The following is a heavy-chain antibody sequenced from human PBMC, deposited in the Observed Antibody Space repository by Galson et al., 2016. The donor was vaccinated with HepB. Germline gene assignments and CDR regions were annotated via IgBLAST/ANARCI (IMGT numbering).Heavy chain of an antibody. V-gene: IGHV1-46*01. CDR2: IDPSDGSA. CDR1: GYTLSSYH. Sequence: SVKVSCKARGYTLSSYHMNWVRQAPGQGLEWMGRIDPSDGSATYAQTIQGRVTLTSESSTGTVFLEVKRLTSSDTAVYYCARECPGRITLIRGPPYLDHRGQGTLVAVSS. D-gene: IGHD1-20*01. CDR3: ARECPGRITLIRGPPYLDH. J-gene: IGHJ4*02.